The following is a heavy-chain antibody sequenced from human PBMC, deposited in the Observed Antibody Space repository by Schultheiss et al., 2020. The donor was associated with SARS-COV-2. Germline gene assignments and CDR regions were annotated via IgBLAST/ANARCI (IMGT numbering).Heavy chain of an antibody. CDR3: ARGGIVATRPLFDY. J-gene: IGHJ4*02. CDR1: GGSFSGYY. Sequence: SETLSLTCAVYGGSFSGYYWNWLRQPPGKGLEWIGEINHSGSANHNPSLKSRVTISVDTSKNQFSLKLSSVTAADTAVYYCARGGIVATRPLFDYWGQGTLVTVSS. D-gene: IGHD5-12*01. V-gene: IGHV4-34*01. CDR2: INHSGSA.